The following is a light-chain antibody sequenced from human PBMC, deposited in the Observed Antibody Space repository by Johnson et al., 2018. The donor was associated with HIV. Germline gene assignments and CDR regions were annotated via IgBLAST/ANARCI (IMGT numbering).Light chain of an antibody. CDR3: GTWDSRLSTGV. V-gene: IGLV1-51*02. Sequence: QSVLKQPPSVSAAPGQKVTISCSGSSSNIGNNYVSWYQQLPGTAPKLIMYENNKRPSGIPDRFSGSKSGTSATLGITGLQTGDEADYYCGTWDSRLSTGVCGTGTKVTVL. J-gene: IGLJ1*01. CDR1: SSNIGNNY. CDR2: ENN.